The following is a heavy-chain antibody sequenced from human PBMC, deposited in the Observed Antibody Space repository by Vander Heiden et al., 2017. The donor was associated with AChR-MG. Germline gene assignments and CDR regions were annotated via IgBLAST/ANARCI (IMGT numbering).Heavy chain of an antibody. Sequence: EVQLVPSGAEVKKPGESLTISCKGSGYSFTSYGIGWVRQMPGKGLERMGIIYPGDSDTRYSPSFQGQVTISADKSISTAYLQWSSLKASDTAMYYCARHQDVDIVATLGWFDPWGQGTLVTVSS. D-gene: IGHD5-12*01. CDR2: IYPGDSDT. CDR3: ARHQDVDIVATLGWFDP. CDR1: GYSFTSYG. J-gene: IGHJ5*02. V-gene: IGHV5-51*01.